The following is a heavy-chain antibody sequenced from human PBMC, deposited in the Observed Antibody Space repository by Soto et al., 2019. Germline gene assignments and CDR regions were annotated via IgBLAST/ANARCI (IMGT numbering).Heavy chain of an antibody. V-gene: IGHV4-31*03. Sequence: KASETLSLTCIVSGAALNSGNYYGRGIRQVPGKGLEWIGHIYVTGAVDYNPSLRDRITISQDTSERQFSLNLRLVTAADTAVYYCARLRIATNNYKWFDPWGQGTLVTVSS. D-gene: IGHD2-21*01. J-gene: IGHJ5*02. CDR1: GAALNSGNYY. CDR3: ARLRIATNNYKWFDP. CDR2: IYVTGAV.